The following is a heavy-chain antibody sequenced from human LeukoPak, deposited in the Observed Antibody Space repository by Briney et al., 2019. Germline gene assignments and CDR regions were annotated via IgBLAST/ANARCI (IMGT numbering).Heavy chain of an antibody. D-gene: IGHD2-21*01. Sequence: SETLSLTFFVSNGSITSTIYYCAWIRQSPGKGLEWIGTTSSGGSAYYKPSLKSRVNISVGTSKTQFSLRLTSVTAADTAVYYCARQGGGHFVDSWRQGTLVSVS. V-gene: IGHV4-39*01. J-gene: IGHJ5*01. CDR3: ARQGGGHFVDS. CDR1: NGSITSTIYY. CDR2: TSSGGSA.